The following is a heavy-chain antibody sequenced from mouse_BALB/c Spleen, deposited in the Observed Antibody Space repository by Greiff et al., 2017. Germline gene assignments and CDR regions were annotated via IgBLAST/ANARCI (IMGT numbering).Heavy chain of an antibody. J-gene: IGHJ2*01. CDR3: AFMITTLDY. CDR1: GFNIKDTY. Sequence: EVKLQESGAELVKPGASVKLSCTASGFNIKDTYMHWVKQRPEQGLEWIGRIDPANGNTKYDPKFQGKATITADTSSNTAYLQLSSLTSEDTAVYYCAFMITTLDYWGQGTTLTVSS. CDR2: IDPANGNT. D-gene: IGHD2-4*01. V-gene: IGHV14-3*02.